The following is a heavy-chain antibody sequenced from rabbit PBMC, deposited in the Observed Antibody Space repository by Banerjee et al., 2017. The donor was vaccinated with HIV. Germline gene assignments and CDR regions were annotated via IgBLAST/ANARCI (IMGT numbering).Heavy chain of an antibody. Sequence: QSLEESGGDLVKPGASLTLTCTASGADFSSGYWICWVRQAPGKGLEWIACINTSSGNTVYASWAKGRFTISKTSSTTVTLQMTSLTAADTATYFCARRVGGYTYGFGLWGQGTLVTVS. CDR1: GADFSSGYW. J-gene: IGHJ4*01. V-gene: IGHV1S40*01. CDR3: ARRVGGYTYGFGL. D-gene: IGHD6-1*01. CDR2: INTSSGNT.